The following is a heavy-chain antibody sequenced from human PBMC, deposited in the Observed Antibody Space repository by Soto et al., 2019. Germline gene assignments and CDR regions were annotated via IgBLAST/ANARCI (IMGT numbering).Heavy chain of an antibody. J-gene: IGHJ6*02. Sequence: EVQLVESGGGLVKPGGSLRLSCAASGFTFSNAWMNWVRQAPGKGLEWVGRIKSKTDGGTTDYAAPVKGRFTISRADSKNTLYLQMNSLKTEDTAVYYCTTDELVVVITETLPSTNYYYYGMDVWGQGTTFTVSS. V-gene: IGHV3-15*07. CDR3: TTDELVVVITETLPSTNYYYYGMDV. CDR2: IKSKTDGGTT. CDR1: GFTFSNAW. D-gene: IGHD3-22*01.